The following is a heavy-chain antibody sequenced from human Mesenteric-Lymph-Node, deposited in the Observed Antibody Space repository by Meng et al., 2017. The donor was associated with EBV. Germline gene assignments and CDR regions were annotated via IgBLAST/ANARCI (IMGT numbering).Heavy chain of an antibody. CDR2: INVGNGDT. J-gene: IGHJ5*02. V-gene: IGHV1-3*01. D-gene: IGHD3-22*01. CDR3: ARDSTGDSRRFDP. CDR1: GYTFTSYA. Sequence: QVHLVQSGAEVKKPGASVKVSCEASGYTFTSYAMHWVRQSPGQRPEWMGWINVGNGDTKYSQKFHGRVTITRDTSATTAYMELRSLTSEDTAVYYCARDSTGDSRRFDPWGQGTLVTVSS.